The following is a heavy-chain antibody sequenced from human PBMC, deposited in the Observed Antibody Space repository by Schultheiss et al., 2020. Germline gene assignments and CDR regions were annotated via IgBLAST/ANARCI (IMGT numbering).Heavy chain of an antibody. D-gene: IGHD3-22*01. CDR1: GFTFSNYA. J-gene: IGHJ5*02. Sequence: GGSLRLSCAASGFTFSNYAMNWVRQASGKGLEWVSSISGSGGSTYYADSVKGRFTISRDNSKNTLYLQMNSLRAEDTAIYYCAKESSSNYLGWFDPWGQGTLVTVSS. CDR2: ISGSGGST. V-gene: IGHV3-23*01. CDR3: AKESSSNYLGWFDP.